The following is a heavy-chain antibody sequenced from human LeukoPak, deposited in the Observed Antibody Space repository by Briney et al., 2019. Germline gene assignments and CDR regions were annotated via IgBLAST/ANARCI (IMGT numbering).Heavy chain of an antibody. V-gene: IGHV1-2*02. CDR3: ARDQPYYDFWSGYYTAVDY. D-gene: IGHD3-3*01. CDR1: GYTFTGYY. Sequence: GASVKVSCKASGYTFTGYYMHWVRQAPGQGLEWMGWINPNSGGTNYAQKLQGRVTMTTDTSTSTAYMELRSLRSDDTAVYYCARDQPYYDFWSGYYTAVDYWGQGTLVTVSS. J-gene: IGHJ4*02. CDR2: INPNSGGT.